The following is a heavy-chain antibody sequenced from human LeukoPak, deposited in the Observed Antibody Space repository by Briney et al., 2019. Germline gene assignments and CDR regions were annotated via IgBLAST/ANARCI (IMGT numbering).Heavy chain of an antibody. CDR1: GYTFTSYY. V-gene: IGHV1-3*01. CDR3: ARDLVSSRATGPWGY. J-gene: IGHJ4*02. CDR2: INAGNGNT. D-gene: IGHD6-13*01. Sequence: ASVKVSCKASGYTFTSYYMHWVRQAPGQRLEWMGWINAGNGNTKYSQKFQGRVTITRDTSASTAYMELSSLRSEDTAVYYCARDLVSSRATGPWGYWGQGTLVTVSS.